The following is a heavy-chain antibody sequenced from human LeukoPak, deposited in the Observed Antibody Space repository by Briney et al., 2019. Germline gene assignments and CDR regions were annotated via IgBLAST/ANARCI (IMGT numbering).Heavy chain of an antibody. D-gene: IGHD2-15*01. CDR3: AKGYLGYCSGGSCSQHPFDY. CDR2: ISGSGGST. J-gene: IGHJ4*02. V-gene: IGHV3-23*01. Sequence: GGSLRLSCAASGFSFSSYALSWVRQAPGKGLEWVSAISGSGGSTYYADSVKGRFTISRDNSKNTLYLQMNSLRAEDTAVYYCAKGYLGYCSGGSCSQHPFDYWGQGTLVTVSS. CDR1: GFSFSSYA.